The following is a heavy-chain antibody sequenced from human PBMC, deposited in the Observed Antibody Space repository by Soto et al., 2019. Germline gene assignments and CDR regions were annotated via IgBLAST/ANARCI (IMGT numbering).Heavy chain of an antibody. CDR1: GASLSSYY. Sequence: PSETLSLTCPVSGASLSSYYWSWLRQHPGKGLEWIGYIYYSGSTNYNPSLKSRVTISVDTSKNQFSLKLSSVTAADTAVYYCARAGWSSSWYFDYWGQGTLVTVSS. J-gene: IGHJ4*02. CDR2: IYYSGST. V-gene: IGHV4-59*01. CDR3: ARAGWSSSWYFDY. D-gene: IGHD6-13*01.